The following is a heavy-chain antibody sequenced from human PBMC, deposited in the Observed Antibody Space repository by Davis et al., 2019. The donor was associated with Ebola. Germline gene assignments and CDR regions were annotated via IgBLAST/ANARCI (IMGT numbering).Heavy chain of an antibody. CDR3: AKSLVVAATR. D-gene: IGHD2-15*01. V-gene: IGHV3-30*18. CDR1: GFTFSSYG. CDR2: ISYDGSNK. J-gene: IGHJ4*02. Sequence: GGSLRLSCAASGFTFSSYGMHWVRQAPGKGLEWVAVISYDGSNKYYADSVKGRFTISRDNSKNTLYLQMNSLRAEDTAVYYCAKSLVVAATRWGQGTLVTVSS.